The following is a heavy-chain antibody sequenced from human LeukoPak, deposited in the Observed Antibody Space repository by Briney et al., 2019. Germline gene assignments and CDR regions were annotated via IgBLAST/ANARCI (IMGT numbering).Heavy chain of an antibody. J-gene: IGHJ3*02. CDR1: GFTFSSYT. CDR2: ISSSGSTT. D-gene: IGHD3-10*01. Sequence: GGSLRLSCAASGFTFSSYTMNWVRQAPGKGLEWVSYISSSGSTTYYADSVKGRFTISRDNAKNSLYLRMNSLRAEDTAVYYCARDLVVSGSYYLDAFDIWGQGQWSPSLQ. CDR3: ARDLVVSGSYYLDAFDI. V-gene: IGHV3-48*04.